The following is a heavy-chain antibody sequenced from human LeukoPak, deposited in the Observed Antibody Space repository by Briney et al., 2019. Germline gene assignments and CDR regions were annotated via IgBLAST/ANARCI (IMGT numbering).Heavy chain of an antibody. D-gene: IGHD3-10*01. J-gene: IGHJ4*02. CDR1: GGSISNYY. CDR3: ASGTLWFGESLGHFDY. CDR2: IYTSGST. V-gene: IGHV4-4*07. Sequence: SETLSLTCTVSGGSISNYYWSWIRQPAGKGLEWIGRIYTSGSTNYNPSLKSRVTMSIDTSKNQFSLKLSSVTAADTAVYYCASGTLWFGESLGHFDYWGQGTLVTVSS.